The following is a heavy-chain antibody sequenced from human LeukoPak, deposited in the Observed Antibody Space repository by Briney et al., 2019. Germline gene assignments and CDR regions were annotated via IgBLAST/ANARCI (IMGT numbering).Heavy chain of an antibody. CDR1: GYTFTSYY. V-gene: IGHV1-46*01. CDR3: ARAPMGTAPLY. Sequence: ASVKVSCKASGYTFTSYYMHWVRQAPGQGLEWMGIINPSGGSTSYAQKFQGRVTLTRDTSISTAYMEVSSLRFDDTAFYYCARAPMGTAPLYWGQGTLVTVSS. CDR2: INPSGGST. D-gene: IGHD1/OR15-1a*01. J-gene: IGHJ4*02.